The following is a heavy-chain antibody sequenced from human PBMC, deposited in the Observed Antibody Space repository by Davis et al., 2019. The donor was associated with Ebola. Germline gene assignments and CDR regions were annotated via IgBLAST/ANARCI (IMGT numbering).Heavy chain of an antibody. J-gene: IGHJ3*02. CDR1: GGSISSSTYY. V-gene: IGHV4-39*01. CDR3: AGGHDAFDI. D-gene: IGHD3-16*01. CDR2: IYYSGST. Sequence: MPSETLSLTCTVSGGSISSSTYYWGWIRQPPGKGLEWSGSIYYSGSTYYNPSLKSRVTMSVDTSKNQFSLKLSSVTAADTAVYYCAGGHDAFDIWGQGTMVTVSS.